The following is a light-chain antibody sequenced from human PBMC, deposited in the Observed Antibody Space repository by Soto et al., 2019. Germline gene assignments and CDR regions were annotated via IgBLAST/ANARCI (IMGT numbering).Light chain of an antibody. CDR3: QQYNSYWT. V-gene: IGKV1-5*01. CDR2: GAS. J-gene: IGKJ1*01. CDR1: QTMSTR. Sequence: DIQMTQSPSTLSASVGDRVTITCRASQTMSTRLAWYQQKPGKAPKLLIYGASRLESGVPSRFSGGGSGTEFTLTISSLQSEDFATYYCQQYNSYWTFGQGTKVDIK.